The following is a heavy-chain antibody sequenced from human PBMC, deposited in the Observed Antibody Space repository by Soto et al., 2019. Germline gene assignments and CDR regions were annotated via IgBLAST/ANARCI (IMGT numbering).Heavy chain of an antibody. CDR3: ARVGKLELQGGAFDT. Sequence: SETLSLTCTVSGGSISSYYWSWIRQPAGKGLEWIGRIYTSGSTNYNPSLKSRVTMSVDTSKNQFSLKLSSVTTADTAVYYCARVGKLELQGGAFDTWGQGTMVTVSS. CDR2: IYTSGST. CDR1: GGSISSYY. V-gene: IGHV4-4*07. J-gene: IGHJ3*02. D-gene: IGHD1-7*01.